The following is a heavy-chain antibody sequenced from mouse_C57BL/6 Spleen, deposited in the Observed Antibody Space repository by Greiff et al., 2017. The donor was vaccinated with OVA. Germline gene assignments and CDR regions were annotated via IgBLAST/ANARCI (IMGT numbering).Heavy chain of an antibody. Sequence: VQLQQPGAELVRPGSSVKVSCKASGYAFTNYLIEWVKQRPGQGLEWIGVINPGSGGTNYNEKFKGKAILTADKSSSTAYMQLSSLTSEDSAVYFCARCDYGSMGLDYWGQGTTLTVSS. V-gene: IGHV1-54*01. J-gene: IGHJ2*01. D-gene: IGHD1-1*01. CDR2: INPGSGGT. CDR1: GYAFTNYL. CDR3: ARCDYGSMGLDY.